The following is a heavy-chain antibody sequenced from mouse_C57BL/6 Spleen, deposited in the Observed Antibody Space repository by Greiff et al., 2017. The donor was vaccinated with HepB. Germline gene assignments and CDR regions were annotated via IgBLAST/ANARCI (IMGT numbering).Heavy chain of an antibody. J-gene: IGHJ2*01. Sequence: QVQLQQSGAELVWPGASVKLSCTASGYTFTDYYINWVKQRPGQGLEWIARINPGSGNTYYNEKFKSKATLTEEKSSSTAYMQLSRLTSEASAVYFCARDYYGSSPLGYWGQGTTLTVSS. D-gene: IGHD1-1*01. CDR3: ARDYYGSSPLGY. CDR2: INPGSGNT. V-gene: IGHV1-76*01. CDR1: GYTFTDYY.